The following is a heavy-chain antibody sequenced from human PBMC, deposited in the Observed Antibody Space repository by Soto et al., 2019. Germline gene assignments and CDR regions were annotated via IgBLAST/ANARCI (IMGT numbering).Heavy chain of an antibody. Sequence: QVQLMRSGAEVKKPGSSVKVSCKASGGTFSSYAISWVRQAPGQGLEWMGGIIPIFGTANYAQKFQGRVTITADESTSTAYMELSSLRSEDTAVYYCARDTSRGYCSGGSCPWGQGTLVTVSS. CDR1: GGTFSSYA. D-gene: IGHD2-15*01. CDR2: IIPIFGTA. J-gene: IGHJ5*02. CDR3: ARDTSRGYCSGGSCP. V-gene: IGHV1-69*12.